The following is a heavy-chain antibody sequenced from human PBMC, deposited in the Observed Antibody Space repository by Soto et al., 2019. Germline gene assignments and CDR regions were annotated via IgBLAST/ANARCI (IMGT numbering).Heavy chain of an antibody. D-gene: IGHD2-2*01. Sequence: QITLKESGPTLVKPTQTLTLTCTFSGFSLSTSGVGVGWIRQPPGKALEWLALIYWDDDKRYSPSLKSRLTTTKDTSENQVVLTMTNMDPVDTATYYCAHAHCMSTSCYPYYYYTMDVWGQGTTVTISS. CDR1: GFSLSTSGVG. CDR3: AHAHCMSTSCYPYYYYTMDV. CDR2: IYWDDDK. J-gene: IGHJ6*02. V-gene: IGHV2-5*02.